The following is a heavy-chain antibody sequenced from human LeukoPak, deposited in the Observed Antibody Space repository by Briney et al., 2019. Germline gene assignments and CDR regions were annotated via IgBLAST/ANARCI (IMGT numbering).Heavy chain of an antibody. D-gene: IGHD6-19*01. J-gene: IGHJ4*02. CDR3: ARDPQGRAGSYYFDY. CDR1: GYTFTSYY. Sequence: ASVKVSCKASGYTFTSYYMHWVRQAPGQGLEWMGIINPSGGSTSYAQKFQGRVTMTRDTSTSTVYMELSSLRSEDTAVYYCARDPQGRAGSYYFDYWGQGTLVTVSS. CDR2: INPSGGST. V-gene: IGHV1-46*01.